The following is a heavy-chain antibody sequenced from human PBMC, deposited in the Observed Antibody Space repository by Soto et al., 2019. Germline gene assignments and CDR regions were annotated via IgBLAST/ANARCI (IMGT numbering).Heavy chain of an antibody. Sequence: QVQLQESGPGLVKPSQTLSLTCTVSGGSISSGGYYWSWIRQHPGKGLEWIGYIYYSGSTYYNPSLKSRVTISVDTSKNQFSLKLSSVTAADTAVYYCARVDIVLVPAAYYFDYWGQGTLVTVSS. CDR2: IYYSGST. J-gene: IGHJ4*02. D-gene: IGHD2-2*01. CDR1: GGSISSGGYY. CDR3: ARVDIVLVPAAYYFDY. V-gene: IGHV4-31*03.